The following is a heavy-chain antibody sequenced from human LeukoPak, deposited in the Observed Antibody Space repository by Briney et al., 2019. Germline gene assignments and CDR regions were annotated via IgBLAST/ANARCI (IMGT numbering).Heavy chain of an antibody. J-gene: IGHJ4*02. V-gene: IGHV1-18*01. D-gene: IGHD1-14*01. CDR1: GYTFTSYG. CDR3: ARDRNRYYFDY. CDR2: ISAYNGNT. Sequence: ASVKVSCTASGYTFTSYGISWVRQAPGQGLEWMGWISAYNGNTNYAQKLHGRVTMSTDTSTSTAYMELRSLRSDDTAVYYCARDRNRYYFDYWGQGTLVTVSS.